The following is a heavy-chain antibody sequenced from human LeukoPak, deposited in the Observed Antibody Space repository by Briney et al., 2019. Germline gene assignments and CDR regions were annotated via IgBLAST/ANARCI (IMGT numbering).Heavy chain of an antibody. J-gene: IGHJ4*02. CDR3: ARDRELAYFDY. V-gene: IGHV1-69*05. D-gene: IGHD1-26*01. CDR1: GGTFSSYA. Sequence: ASVKVSCKASGGTFSSYAISWVRQAPGQGLEWMGGIIPIFGTANYAQKFQGRVTITTDESTSTAYMELSRLRSDDTAVYYCARDRELAYFDYWGQGTLVTVSS. CDR2: IIPIFGTA.